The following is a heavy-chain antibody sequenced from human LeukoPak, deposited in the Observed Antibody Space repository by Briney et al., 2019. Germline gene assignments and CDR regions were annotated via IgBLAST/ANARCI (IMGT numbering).Heavy chain of an antibody. CDR2: IYYSGSS. CDR3: ARHAPDYCSGGSCHYWYFDL. CDR1: GGSISTHY. D-gene: IGHD2-15*01. Sequence: SETLSLTCSVSGGSISTHYWSWIRQPPGKGLEWIGYIYYSGSSNYNPSLKSRVTISVDTSKNQFSLKLSSVTAADTAVYYCARHAPDYCSGGSCHYWYFDLWGRGTLVTVSS. V-gene: IGHV4-59*08. J-gene: IGHJ2*01.